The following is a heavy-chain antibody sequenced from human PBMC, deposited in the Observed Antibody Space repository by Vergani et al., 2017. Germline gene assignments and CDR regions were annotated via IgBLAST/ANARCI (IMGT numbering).Heavy chain of an antibody. V-gene: IGHV3-23*04. J-gene: IGHJ4*02. CDR1: GFTFSSHA. CDR3: GRGSDNYN. Sequence: VHLVESGGGVVQPGRSLRLSCVASGFTFSSHAMSWVRQGHGQGLEWVSSIKNTGDSTHYADSVKGRFTISRDNSKNTLYLQMNSLRVEDTAVYYCGRGSDNYNWGQGTLVTFSS. CDR2: IKNTGDST. D-gene: IGHD5-24*01.